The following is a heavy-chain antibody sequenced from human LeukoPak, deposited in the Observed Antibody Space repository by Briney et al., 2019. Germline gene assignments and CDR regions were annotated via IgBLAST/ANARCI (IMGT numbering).Heavy chain of an antibody. V-gene: IGHV4-34*01. CDR1: GGSFSGYY. J-gene: IGHJ4*02. D-gene: IGHD2-2*01. CDR3: ARASGGDIVVVPAARRLDY. Sequence: PSETLSLTCAVYGGSFSGYYWSWLRQPPGKGLEWIGEINHSGSTNYNPSLKSRVTISVDTSKNQFSLKLSSVTAADTAVYYCARASGGDIVVVPAARRLDYWGQGTLVTVSS. CDR2: INHSGST.